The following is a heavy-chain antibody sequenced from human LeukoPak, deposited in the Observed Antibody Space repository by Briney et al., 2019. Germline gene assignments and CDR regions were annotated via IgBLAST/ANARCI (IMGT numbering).Heavy chain of an antibody. CDR2: IYYSGGS. J-gene: IGHJ5*02. Sequence: SETLSLTCTVSGXSISSSDYYWGWVRQPPGRGLELIGNIYYSGGSYSSPSLESRVTISSDTSKNQFSVKLTSVTAADTAVYYCVRVGYAYGPVGNWFDPWGQGVLVTVSS. V-gene: IGHV4-39*01. CDR1: GXSISSSDYY. D-gene: IGHD5-18*01. CDR3: VRVGYAYGPVGNWFDP.